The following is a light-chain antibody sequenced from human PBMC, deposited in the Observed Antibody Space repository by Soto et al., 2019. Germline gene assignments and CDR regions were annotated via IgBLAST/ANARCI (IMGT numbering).Light chain of an antibody. V-gene: IGLV2-14*01. CDR2: DVS. CDR3: SSHTSRSTPDV. J-gene: IGLJ1*01. CDR1: SSDVGAYNY. Sequence: QSVLTQPASVSGSPGQSITISCTGTSSDVGAYNYVSWYQQHPGKAPKLMIYDVSNRPSGVSNRFSGSKSGNTASLTISGLQAEDEADYYCSSHTSRSTPDVFGTGT.